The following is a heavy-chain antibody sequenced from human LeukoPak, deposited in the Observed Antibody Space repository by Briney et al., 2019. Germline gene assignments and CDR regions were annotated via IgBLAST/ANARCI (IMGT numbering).Heavy chain of an antibody. Sequence: GGSLRLSYAASGFTFNSYAMNWVRQAPGKGLEWVSSISTTGTYIYYADSVKGRFTISRDNAKNSLYLQMNSLRADDTAVYYCARGSLDYWGQGTLVIVSS. CDR1: GFTFNSYA. CDR2: ISTTGTYI. CDR3: ARGSLDY. J-gene: IGHJ4*02. V-gene: IGHV3-21*01.